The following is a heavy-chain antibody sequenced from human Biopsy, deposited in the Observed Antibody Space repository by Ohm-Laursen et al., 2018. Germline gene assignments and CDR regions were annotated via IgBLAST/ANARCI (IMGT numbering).Heavy chain of an antibody. CDR3: ARHSLDDFWSGAHYYFDY. D-gene: IGHD3-3*01. J-gene: IGHJ4*02. V-gene: IGHV4-39*01. CDR1: GGSISSRNHY. Sequence: TLSLTCSVSGGSISSRNHYWGWLRQPPGKGLEWIGNVYYSGSTFYNSSLESRVTVSVDTSKNQFHLRLTSMSASDTAVYYCARHSLDDFWSGAHYYFDYWGLGTLVTVSS. CDR2: VYYSGST.